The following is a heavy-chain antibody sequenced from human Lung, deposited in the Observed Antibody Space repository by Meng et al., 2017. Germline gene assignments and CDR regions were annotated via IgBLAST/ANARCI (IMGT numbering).Heavy chain of an antibody. Sequence: QVQLVQSGCAVKKPGASVKVSCKASGYTFTTYTINWVRQAHGRGLEWMGWISTNTGNPTYVQGFTGRFVFSLDTSVSTAYLQISSLEAADTAVYYCARGGDFDPWGQGTLVTVSS. CDR3: ARGGDFDP. CDR2: ISTNTGNP. D-gene: IGHD2/OR15-2a*01. CDR1: GYTFTTYT. J-gene: IGHJ5*02. V-gene: IGHV7-4-1*02.